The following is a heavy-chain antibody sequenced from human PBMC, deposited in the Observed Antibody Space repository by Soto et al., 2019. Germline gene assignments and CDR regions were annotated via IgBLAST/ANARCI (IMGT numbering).Heavy chain of an antibody. J-gene: IGHJ4*02. CDR1: GGSVSSGSYY. CDR2: IYYSGST. CDR3: AREGVVTAPDY. V-gene: IGHV4-61*01. Sequence: SETLSLTFTVSGGSVSSGSYYGSCIRQPPGKGLEWIGYIYYSGSTNYNPSLKSRVTISVDTSKNQFSLKLSSLTAADTAVYYCAREGVVTAPDYWGQGTLVPVSS. D-gene: IGHD2-21*02.